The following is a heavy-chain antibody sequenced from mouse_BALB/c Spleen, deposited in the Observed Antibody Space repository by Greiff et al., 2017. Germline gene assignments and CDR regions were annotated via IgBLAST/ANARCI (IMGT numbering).Heavy chain of an antibody. CDR3: ASNGNYGPWYFDV. Sequence: EVQLQQSGPELVKPGASVKISCKASGYTFTDYNMHWVKQSHGKSLEWIGYIYPYNGGTGYNQKFKSKATLTVDNSSSTAYMELRSLTSEDSAVYYCASNGNYGPWYFDVWGAGTTVTVSS. D-gene: IGHD2-1*01. V-gene: IGHV1S29*02. CDR2: IYPYNGGT. J-gene: IGHJ1*01. CDR1: GYTFTDYN.